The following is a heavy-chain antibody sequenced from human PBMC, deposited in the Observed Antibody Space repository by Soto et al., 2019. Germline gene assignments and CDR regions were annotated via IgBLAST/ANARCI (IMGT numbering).Heavy chain of an antibody. CDR1: GFTFSSYT. CDR2: SSDRRTGNT. V-gene: IGHV3-23*01. D-gene: IGHD2-21*02. J-gene: IGHJ4*02. CDR3: TTWLTAHFDY. Sequence: LRLSCAASGFTFSSYTLNWVRRAPGKGLEWVATSSDRRTGNTHYSDSVRGRFTLSRDYSRNILFLQMDSRRADDTALYYCTTWLTAHFDYWGRGTQVTVSS.